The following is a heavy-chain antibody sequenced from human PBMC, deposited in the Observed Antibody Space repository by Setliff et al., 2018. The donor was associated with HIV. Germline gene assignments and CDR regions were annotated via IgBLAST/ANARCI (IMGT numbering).Heavy chain of an antibody. CDR3: ARHSGVASPNWFDP. CDR2: IYSSGST. J-gene: IGHJ5*02. CDR1: GGSISSYC. V-gene: IGHV4-4*09. D-gene: IGHD3-10*01. Sequence: PSETLSLTCTVSGGSISSYCWSWIRQPPGRGLEWIGYIYSSGSTHFNPPLQSRVTISVDTSKNQFSLKLSSVTAADTAVYYCARHSGVASPNWFDPWGQGTLVTVSS.